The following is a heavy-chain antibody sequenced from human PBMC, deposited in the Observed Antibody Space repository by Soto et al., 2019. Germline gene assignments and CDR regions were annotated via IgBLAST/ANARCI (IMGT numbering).Heavy chain of an antibody. CDR3: AKDRRAGGNSAFYFDF. CDR1: GFKFSNYA. J-gene: IGHJ4*02. CDR2: ISATGGGT. Sequence: GGSLRLSCAASGFKFSNYAMSWVRQAPGKGLEWVSLISATGGGTYYADSVKGRFTISRDNSHNTLYLQVHSLTAEDTAVYHCAKDRRAGGNSAFYFDFWGQGAQVTVSS. V-gene: IGHV3-23*01. D-gene: IGHD3-16*01.